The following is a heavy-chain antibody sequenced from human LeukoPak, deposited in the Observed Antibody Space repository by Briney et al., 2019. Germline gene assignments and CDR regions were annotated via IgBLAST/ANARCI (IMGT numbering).Heavy chain of an antibody. D-gene: IGHD4-17*01. Sequence: SETLSLTCAVYGGSFSGYYWSWIRQPPGKGLEWIGEINHSGSTNYNPSLKSRITISVDTSKNQFSLKLSSVTAADTAVYYCARITVTTFNGVADYWGQGTLVTVSS. J-gene: IGHJ4*02. V-gene: IGHV4-34*01. CDR2: INHSGST. CDR1: GGSFSGYY. CDR3: ARITVTTFNGVADY.